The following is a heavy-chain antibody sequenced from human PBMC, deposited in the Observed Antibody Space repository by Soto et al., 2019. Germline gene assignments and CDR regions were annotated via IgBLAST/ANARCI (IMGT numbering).Heavy chain of an antibody. CDR2: IYYSGST. D-gene: IGHD3-3*01. Sequence: ASETLSLSYTVSDGYISSYCGSWIRQTPWKGLEWIGYIYYSGSTNYNPSLKSRVTISVDTSKNQFSLKLSSVTAADTAVYYCARAGYDFWSGYIHYYFDYWGQGTLVTVSS. J-gene: IGHJ4*02. V-gene: IGHV4-59*01. CDR3: ARAGYDFWSGYIHYYFDY. CDR1: DGYISSYC.